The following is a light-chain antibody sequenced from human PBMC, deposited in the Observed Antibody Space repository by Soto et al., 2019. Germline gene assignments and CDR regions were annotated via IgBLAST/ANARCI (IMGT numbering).Light chain of an antibody. CDR2: AAS. CDR3: QQSYSSWLT. V-gene: IGKV1-39*01. J-gene: IGKJ4*01. CDR1: QGINNY. Sequence: DVQLAQSPSSLSASVGDRVTITCRARQGINNYLNWYQQKPGRAPQLLVYAASTLEDGVPSRFSGSGSGTDFTLTISPLHPEDFAVYYCQQSYSSWLTFGGGTRVEI.